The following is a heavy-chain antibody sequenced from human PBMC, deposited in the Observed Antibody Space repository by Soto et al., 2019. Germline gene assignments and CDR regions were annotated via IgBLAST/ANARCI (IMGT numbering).Heavy chain of an antibody. D-gene: IGHD4-4*01. CDR1: GYSFTYYY. CDR2: VNPRGGGA. J-gene: IGHJ4*02. V-gene: IGHV1-46*01. CDR3: ARGDYNHAFAS. Sequence: QVQLGQSGAEVKKPGDSVKVSCRAFGYSFTYYYIHWVRQAPGQGLEWMGKVNPRGGGADFPQKFQGRVTMTVDASTSTVYMDVSGLTSEDTALYYCARGDYNHAFASWGQGTLVTVSS.